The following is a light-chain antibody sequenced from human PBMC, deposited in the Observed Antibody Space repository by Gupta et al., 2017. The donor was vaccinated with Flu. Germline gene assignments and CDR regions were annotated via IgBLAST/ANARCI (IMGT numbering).Light chain of an antibody. J-gene: IGLJ2*01. CDR2: KDS. CDR3: QSADSRGTYPVV. Sequence: YELTQPPSVSVSPGQTARITCSGDALPKQYAYWYQQKPGQAPVLVIYKDSERHSGIPERFSGSSSGTTVTLTISGVQAEDEADYYCQSADSRGTYPVVFGGGTKLTVL. CDR1: ALPKQY. V-gene: IGLV3-25*02.